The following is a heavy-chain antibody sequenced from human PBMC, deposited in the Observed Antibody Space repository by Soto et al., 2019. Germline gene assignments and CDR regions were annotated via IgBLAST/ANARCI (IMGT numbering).Heavy chain of an antibody. CDR3: ARERRCYDFWSGYSACYYYGMDV. CDR2: MNPNSGNT. J-gene: IGHJ6*02. D-gene: IGHD3-3*01. Sequence: ASVKVSCKASGYTFTSYDINWVRQATGQGLEWMGWMNPNSGNTGYAQKFQGRVTMTRNTSISTAYMELSSLRSEDTAVYYCARERRCYDFWSGYSACYYYGMDVWGQGXTVTVSS. V-gene: IGHV1-8*01. CDR1: GYTFTSYD.